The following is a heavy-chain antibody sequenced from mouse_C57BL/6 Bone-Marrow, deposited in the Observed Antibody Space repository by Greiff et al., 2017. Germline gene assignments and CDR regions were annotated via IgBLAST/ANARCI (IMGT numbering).Heavy chain of an antibody. J-gene: IGHJ3*01. CDR3: AFGPYGYAWFAY. CDR1: GYTFTDYN. D-gene: IGHD2-2*01. Sequence: VHVKQSGPELVKPGASVKMSCKASGYTFTDYNMHWVKQSHGKSLEWIGYINPNNGGTSYNQKFKGKATLTVNKSSSTAYMELRSLTSEDSAVYYCAFGPYGYAWFAYWGQGTLVTVSA. V-gene: IGHV1-22*01. CDR2: INPNNGGT.